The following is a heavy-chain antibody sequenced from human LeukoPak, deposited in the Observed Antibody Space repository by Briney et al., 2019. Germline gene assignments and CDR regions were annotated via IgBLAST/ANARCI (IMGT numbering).Heavy chain of an antibody. J-gene: IGHJ4*02. V-gene: IGHV1-8*01. CDR3: ARGQMPYYYDRSGYYYESDY. CDR2: MNPNSVNT. Sequence: ASVKVSCKPSGYTFTSYDINWVRQATGQGLEWMGWMNPNSVNTGYAQKFQGRVTMTRNTTISTAYMELSSLRSEDTAVYYCARGQMPYYYDRSGYYYESDYWGQGTLVTVP. CDR1: GYTFTSYD. D-gene: IGHD3-22*01.